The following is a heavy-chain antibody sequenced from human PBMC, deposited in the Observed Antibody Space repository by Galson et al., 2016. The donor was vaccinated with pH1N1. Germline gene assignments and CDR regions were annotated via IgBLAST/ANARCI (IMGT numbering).Heavy chain of an antibody. Sequence: PALVKPTQTLTLTCTFSGFSLSTSGVGVGRIRQPPGKALEWLALIYWNDDKRSSPSLKSRLTITKDTSKNQVVLTMTNMDPVDTATYYCAHSLYGDYVGWFDPWGQGTLVTVSS. CDR2: IYWNDDK. CDR1: GFSLSTSGVG. CDR3: AHSLYGDYVGWFDP. D-gene: IGHD4-17*01. J-gene: IGHJ5*02. V-gene: IGHV2-5*01.